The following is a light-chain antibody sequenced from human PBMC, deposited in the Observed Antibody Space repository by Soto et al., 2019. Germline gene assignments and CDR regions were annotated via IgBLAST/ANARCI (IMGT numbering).Light chain of an antibody. V-gene: IGLV1-44*01. Sequence: QAVVTQSHSASGTPGQRVTISCSGSSSNIGSNIVNWYQQLPGTAPKLLIFSDYQRPSGVPARFSGSKSGTSASLVISGLQTEDEADYYCAAWDDTLNGPIFGGGTKLTVL. CDR2: SDY. CDR1: SSNIGSNI. J-gene: IGLJ2*01. CDR3: AAWDDTLNGPI.